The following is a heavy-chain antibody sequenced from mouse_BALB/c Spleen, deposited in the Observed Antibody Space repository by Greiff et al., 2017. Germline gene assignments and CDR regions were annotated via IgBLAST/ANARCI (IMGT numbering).Heavy chain of an antibody. D-gene: IGHD4-1*01. J-gene: IGHJ2*01. CDR3: SRADDWAYNLDY. V-gene: IGHV2-9*02. Sequence: VQLQESGPGLVAPSQSLSLTCTVSGFSLTSYGVPWVRQPPGKGLEWLGVIWGGGSTNYNSALMSRLSISDDNSKSQVFLNMNSLQTDDTAMYYYSRADDWAYNLDYWGQGTTLTVSS. CDR1: GFSLTSYG. CDR2: IWGGGST.